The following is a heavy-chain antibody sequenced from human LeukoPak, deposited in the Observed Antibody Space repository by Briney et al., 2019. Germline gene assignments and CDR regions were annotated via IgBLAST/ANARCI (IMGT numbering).Heavy chain of an antibody. CDR2: IKEDGSEK. D-gene: IGHD1-26*01. J-gene: IGHJ4*02. Sequence: GGSLRLSCAVSGFTLSSYWMSWVRQSPEKGLEWVANIKEDGSEKYYVDSVKGRFTISRDNAKNSLYLQMNSLRAEDTAVYFCARARATGEFDXWGQGTLVTV. CDR3: ARARATGEFDX. V-gene: IGHV3-7*01. CDR1: GFTLSSYW.